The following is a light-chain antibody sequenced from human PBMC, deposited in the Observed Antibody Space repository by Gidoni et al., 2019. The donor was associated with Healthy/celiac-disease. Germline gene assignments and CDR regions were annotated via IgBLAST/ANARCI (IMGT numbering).Light chain of an antibody. CDR3: CSYAGSSTLVV. CDR2: EVS. CDR1: SSDVGSYNL. Sequence: QPASVSGSPGQSITISCTGTSSDVGSYNLVSWYQQHPGKAPKLMIYEVSKRPSGVSNRFSGSKSGNTASLTISGLQAEDEADYYCCSYAGSSTLVVFGGGTKLTVL. J-gene: IGLJ2*01. V-gene: IGLV2-23*02.